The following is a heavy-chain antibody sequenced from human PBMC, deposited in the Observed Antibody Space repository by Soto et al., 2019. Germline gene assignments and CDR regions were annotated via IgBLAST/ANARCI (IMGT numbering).Heavy chain of an antibody. V-gene: IGHV4-31*03. CDR2: IYYSGST. Sequence: SETLSLTCSVSGGSISSGGYYWSWIRQHPGKGLERIGYIYYSGSTYYNPSLKSRVTISVKTSKNQFSLKLSSVTAADTAVYYCARGRTYYDPWGQGTLVTVSS. CDR3: ARGRTYYDP. CDR1: GGSISSGGYY. J-gene: IGHJ5*02. D-gene: IGHD3-10*01.